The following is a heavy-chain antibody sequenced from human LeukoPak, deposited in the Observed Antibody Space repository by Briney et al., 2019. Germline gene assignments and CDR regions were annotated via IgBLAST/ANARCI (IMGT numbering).Heavy chain of an antibody. J-gene: IGHJ4*02. CDR3: AGVFSGRRPFEL. CDR2: IYYRGTT. Sequence: SETLSLTCTVSGGFINDYYWNWLRQPPGKGLEWIGFIYYRGTTNNNPSLKSRVTTSIDTSKKQFSLNLSSVTAADTAIYYCAGVFSGRRPFELWGQGILVTVSS. D-gene: IGHD3-10*01. CDR1: GGFINDYY. V-gene: IGHV4-59*03.